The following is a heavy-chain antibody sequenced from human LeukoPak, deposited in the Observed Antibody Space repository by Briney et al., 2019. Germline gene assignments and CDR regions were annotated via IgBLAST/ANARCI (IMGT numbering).Heavy chain of an antibody. Sequence: GGSLRLSCAASGFTFDDYAMHWVRQAPGKGLEWVSLISGDGGRTYYADSVEGRFTISRDNSKNSLYLQMNSLRIEDTALYYCAKDIGGYSYAADYWGQGTLVTVSS. V-gene: IGHV3-43*02. CDR2: ISGDGGRT. CDR3: AKDIGGYSYAADY. CDR1: GFTFDDYA. D-gene: IGHD5-12*01. J-gene: IGHJ4*02.